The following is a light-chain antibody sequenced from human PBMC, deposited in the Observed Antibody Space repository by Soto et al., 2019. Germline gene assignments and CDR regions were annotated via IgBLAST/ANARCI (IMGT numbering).Light chain of an antibody. J-gene: IGLJ3*02. CDR2: EVT. CDR3: TSYVGNDIWV. CDR1: SSDVGAYKY. Sequence: QSALTQPPSASESPGQSVTISCTGTSSDVGAYKYVSWYQQNPGKAPKLMIYEVTKRPSGVPDRFSGSKSGNTASLTVSGLQAEDEADYYCTSYVGNDIWVFGGGTKLTVL. V-gene: IGLV2-8*01.